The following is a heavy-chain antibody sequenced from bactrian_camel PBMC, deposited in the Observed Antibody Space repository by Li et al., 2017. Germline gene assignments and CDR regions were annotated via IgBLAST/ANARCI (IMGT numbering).Heavy chain of an antibody. CDR2: VDSAGDLT. J-gene: IGHJ4*01. Sequence: VQLVESGGDSVQAGESLRLSCVISKITVNRYCSGWFRQSPGKEREEVATVDSAGDLTSYATSVKGRFTISRDNAQNTLYLQLNSLKIEDTAMYYCATDTVSGTFYGYNYWGQGTQVTVS. CDR1: KITVNRYC. CDR3: ATDTVSGTFYGYNY. V-gene: IGHV3S31*01. D-gene: IGHD6*01.